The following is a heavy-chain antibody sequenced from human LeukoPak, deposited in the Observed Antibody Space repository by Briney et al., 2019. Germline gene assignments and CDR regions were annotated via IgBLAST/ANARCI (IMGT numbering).Heavy chain of an antibody. J-gene: IGHJ4*02. CDR3: ARSAEEYSSGWYYFDY. CDR1: GFTFSSYA. V-gene: IGHV3-64*01. Sequence: GGSLRLSCAASGFTFSSYAMHWVRQAPGKGLEYVSAISSNGGSTYYANSVKGRFTISRDNSKNTLYLQMGSLRAEDMAVHYCARSAEEYSSGWYYFDYWGQGTLVTVSS. D-gene: IGHD6-19*01. CDR2: ISSNGGST.